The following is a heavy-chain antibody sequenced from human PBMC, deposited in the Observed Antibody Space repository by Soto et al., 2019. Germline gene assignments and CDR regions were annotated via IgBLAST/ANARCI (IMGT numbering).Heavy chain of an antibody. J-gene: IGHJ4*02. CDR2: RYYSEST. V-gene: IGHV4-31*03. CDR1: GGSITTGGYY. D-gene: IGHD2-15*01. CDR3: ARSKCSGGSCYSWSLDY. Sequence: TLSLPCNVSGGSITTGGYYWSWIRQLPGKGLEWIGHRYYSESTYYNPSLKSRVSISLDTSKNQFSLKLSFVTAADAAMYYCARSKCSGGSCYSWSLDYWGQGTPVTVS.